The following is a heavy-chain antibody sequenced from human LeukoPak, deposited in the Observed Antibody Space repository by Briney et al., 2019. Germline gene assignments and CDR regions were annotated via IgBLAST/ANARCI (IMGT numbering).Heavy chain of an antibody. J-gene: IGHJ4*02. D-gene: IGHD4-17*01. CDR2: ISVSGDST. Sequence: GGSLRLSCAATGFTFASNAMSWFRQAPGKGLEWVSAISVSGDSTYYADSVKGRFTISRDDSKNTHYMQMSSLRAEDAAVYYCAKETVRYFDYWGQGALVTVSS. CDR3: AKETVRYFDY. CDR1: GFTFASNA. V-gene: IGHV3-23*01.